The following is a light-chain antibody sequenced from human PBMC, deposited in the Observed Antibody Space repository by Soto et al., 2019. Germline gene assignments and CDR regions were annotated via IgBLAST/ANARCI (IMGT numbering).Light chain of an antibody. Sequence: QSALTQPPSASGSPGQSVTISCTGTSSDVGGYNYVSWYQQHPGKAPKLMIYEVSERPSGVPDRFSGSKSGSSASLAISGLRSGDEADYYCATWDDSLNDYVFATGTKVTVL. V-gene: IGLV2-8*01. CDR1: SSDVGGYNY. CDR2: EVS. J-gene: IGLJ1*01. CDR3: ATWDDSLNDYV.